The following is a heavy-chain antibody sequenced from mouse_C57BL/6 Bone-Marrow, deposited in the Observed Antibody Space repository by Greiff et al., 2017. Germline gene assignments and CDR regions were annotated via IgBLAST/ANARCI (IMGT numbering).Heavy chain of an antibody. V-gene: IGHV1-72*01. CDR3: ARAMITTPVAY. Sequence: QVQLQQPGAELVKPGASVKLSCKASGYTFTSYWMHWVKQRPGRGLEWIGRIDPNSGGTKYNEKFKSKATLTVDKPSSTAYMQLSILTSEDSAVYYCARAMITTPVAYWGQGTLVTVSA. CDR1: GYTFTSYW. CDR2: IDPNSGGT. J-gene: IGHJ3*01. D-gene: IGHD2-4*01.